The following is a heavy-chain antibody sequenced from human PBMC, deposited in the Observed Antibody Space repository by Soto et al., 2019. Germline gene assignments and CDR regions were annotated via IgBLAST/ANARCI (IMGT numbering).Heavy chain of an antibody. V-gene: IGHV3-9*01. J-gene: IGHJ4*02. CDR2: ISWNSGSI. CDR1: GFTFDDYA. D-gene: IGHD2-15*01. CDR3: AKGLKWHPEGYFDY. Sequence: EVQLVESGGGLVHPGRSLRLSCAASGFTFDDYAMHWVRQAPGKGLEWVSSISWNSGSIAYADSVKGRFTISRDNAKNSLYLQMNSLRAEDTALYYCAKGLKWHPEGYFDYWGQGTLVSVSS.